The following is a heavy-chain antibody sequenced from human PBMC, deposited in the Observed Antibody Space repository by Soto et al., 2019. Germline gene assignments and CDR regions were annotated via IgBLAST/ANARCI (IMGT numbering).Heavy chain of an antibody. CDR3: ARVKATSDWYDS. CDR2: IDHLGRT. D-gene: IGHD2-2*01. V-gene: IGHV4-4*02. J-gene: IGHJ5*01. Sequence: QVQLQESGPGLVKPSGTLSLTCAVSGDSFTSRDWWNWLRQPPGKGLEWIGEIDHLGRTNDNPSLKSRLTMSVDKSKNQFSLNLTSVPAADTAVYYCARVKATSDWYDSWGQGTLVTVSS. CDR1: GDSFTSRDW.